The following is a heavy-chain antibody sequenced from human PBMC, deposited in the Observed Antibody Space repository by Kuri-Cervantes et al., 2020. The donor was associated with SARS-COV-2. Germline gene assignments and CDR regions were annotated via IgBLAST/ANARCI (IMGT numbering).Heavy chain of an antibody. CDR3: ARGVVPAALCDY. Sequence: ASAKVSCKASGYTITSCGISWVRQAPGQGLVWMGWIIAYNGNTNYAQKLQGRVTMTTDTSTSTAYMELSRMRYEDTAVYYCARGVVPAALCDYWGQGTMVTVSS. J-gene: IGHJ4*02. CDR2: IIAYNGNT. V-gene: IGHV1-18*01. CDR1: GYTITSCG. D-gene: IGHD2-2*01.